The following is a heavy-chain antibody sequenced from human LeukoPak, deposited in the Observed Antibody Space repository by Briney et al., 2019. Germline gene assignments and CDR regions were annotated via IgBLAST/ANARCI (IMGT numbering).Heavy chain of an antibody. V-gene: IGHV3-21*01. CDR2: ISSSSSYI. CDR3: ASDRLLWFGELSRYYYGMDV. D-gene: IGHD3-10*01. J-gene: IGHJ6*04. CDR1: GFTFSTYW. Sequence: GGSLRLSCAASGFTFSTYWMNWVRQAPGKGLEWVSSISSSSSYIYYADSVKGRFTISRDNAKNSLYLQMNSLRAEDTAVYYCASDRLLWFGELSRYYYGMDVWGKGTTVTVSS.